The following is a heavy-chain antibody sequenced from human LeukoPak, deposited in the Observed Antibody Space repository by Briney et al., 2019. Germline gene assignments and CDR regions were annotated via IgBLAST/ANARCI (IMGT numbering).Heavy chain of an antibody. CDR2: INHSGST. D-gene: IGHD2-15*01. V-gene: IGHV4-34*01. CDR3: ARGYCSGGSCYLFDY. J-gene: IGHJ4*02. CDR1: GGSFSGYY. Sequence: SETLSLTCAVYGGSFSGYYWSWIRQPPGKGLEWIGEINHSGSTNYNPSLKSRVTISVDTSKNQFSLKLSSVTAADTAVYYCARGYCSGGSCYLFDYWGQGTLVAVSS.